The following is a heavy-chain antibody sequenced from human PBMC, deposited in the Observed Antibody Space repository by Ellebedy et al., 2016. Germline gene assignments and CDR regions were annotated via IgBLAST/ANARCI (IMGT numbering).Heavy chain of an antibody. V-gene: IGHV4-61*02. CDR2: FYTSGIA. D-gene: IGHD5-24*01. CDR3: ARERHDEMATIADWYFDL. J-gene: IGHJ2*01. Sequence: SETLSLXCTVSGGSINGAAYYWTWIRQPAGKGLEWLGRFYTSGIAEYNPSLKSRVTMSVDTSRNKVSLSLSSVTAADTAVYYCARERHDEMATIADWYFDLWGRGTLVTVSS. CDR1: GGSINGAAYY.